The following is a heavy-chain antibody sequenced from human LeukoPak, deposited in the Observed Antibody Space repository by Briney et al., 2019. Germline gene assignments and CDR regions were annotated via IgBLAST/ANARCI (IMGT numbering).Heavy chain of an antibody. Sequence: PSETLSLTCTVSGGSISSSSYYWGWNRQPPRKGLEWIGSIYYSGSTYYNPSLKSRVTISVDRSKNQFSLKLSSVTAADTAVYYCAREEVWVATIFPFDIWGQGTMVTVSS. V-gene: IGHV4-39*07. J-gene: IGHJ3*02. CDR3: AREEVWVATIFPFDI. CDR2: IYYSGST. CDR1: GGSISSSSYY. D-gene: IGHD5-12*01.